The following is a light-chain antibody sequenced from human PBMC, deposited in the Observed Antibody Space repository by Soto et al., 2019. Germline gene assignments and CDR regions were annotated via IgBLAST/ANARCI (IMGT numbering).Light chain of an antibody. CDR1: QSLLHSNGYKY. CDR3: MQTRQTPWT. V-gene: IGKV2-28*01. CDR2: LGS. J-gene: IGKJ1*01. Sequence: DIVLTQSPLSLPVIPGEPASISCRSSQSLLHSNGYKYLDWYLQKPGQSPQLLIYLGSNRASGVPDRFSGSGSGTDSTLEISRVEAEDVGVYYCMQTRQTPWTFGQGTKVEIK.